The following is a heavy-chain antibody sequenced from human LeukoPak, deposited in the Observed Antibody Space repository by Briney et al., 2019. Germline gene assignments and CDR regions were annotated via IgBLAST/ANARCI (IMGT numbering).Heavy chain of an antibody. Sequence: SETLSLTCAVYGGSFSGYYWSWIRQPPGKGLEWIGEINHSGSTNYNPSLKSRVTISVDTSKNQFFLKLSSVTAADTAVYYCASNYDFWSGYYYFDYWGQGTLVTVSS. CDR3: ASNYDFWSGYYYFDY. D-gene: IGHD3-3*01. V-gene: IGHV4-34*01. CDR1: GGSFSGYY. CDR2: INHSGST. J-gene: IGHJ4*02.